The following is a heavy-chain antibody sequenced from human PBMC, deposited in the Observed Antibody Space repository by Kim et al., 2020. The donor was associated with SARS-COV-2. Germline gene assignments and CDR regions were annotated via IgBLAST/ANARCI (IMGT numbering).Heavy chain of an antibody. CDR1: GGSISSYY. V-gene: IGHV4-59*13. Sequence: SETLSLTCTVSGGSISSYYWSWIRQPPGKGLEWIGYIYYSGSTNYNPSLKSRVTISVDTSKNQFSLKLSSVTAADTAVYYCARDGAMVRGGVYYYYGMDVWGQGTTVTVSS. J-gene: IGHJ6*02. CDR3: ARDGAMVRGGVYYYYGMDV. CDR2: IYYSGST. D-gene: IGHD3-10*01.